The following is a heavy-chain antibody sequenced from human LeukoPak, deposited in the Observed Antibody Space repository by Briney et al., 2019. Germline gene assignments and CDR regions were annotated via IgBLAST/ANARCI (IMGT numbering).Heavy chain of an antibody. Sequence: ASVKVSCKASGYTFTSYGISWVRQAPGQGIEWMGLISAYNGNTNYAQKLQGRVNMTTGTSTSTAYMELRSLRSDDTAVYYCARDLYSGSRSWYVNYYYYYGMDVWGQGTTVTVSS. D-gene: IGHD6-13*01. CDR2: ISAYNGNT. CDR3: ARDLYSGSRSWYVNYYYYYGMDV. CDR1: GYTFTSYG. V-gene: IGHV1-18*01. J-gene: IGHJ6*02.